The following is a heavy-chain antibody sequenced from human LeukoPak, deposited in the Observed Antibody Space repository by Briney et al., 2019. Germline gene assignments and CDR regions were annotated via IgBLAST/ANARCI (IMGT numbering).Heavy chain of an antibody. D-gene: IGHD1-20*01. Sequence: ETLSLTCTVSGGSISSSSYYWGWIRQPPGKGLEWVSSISSSSSYIHYADSVKGRFTISRDNAKNSLYLQMNSLRAEDTAVYYCASDEGYNFDWGQGTLVTVSS. V-gene: IGHV3-21*01. CDR2: ISSSSSYI. CDR1: GGSISSSS. CDR3: ASDEGYNFD. J-gene: IGHJ4*02.